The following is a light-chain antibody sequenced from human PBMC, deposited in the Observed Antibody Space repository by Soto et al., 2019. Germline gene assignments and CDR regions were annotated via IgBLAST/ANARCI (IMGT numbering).Light chain of an antibody. V-gene: IGKV3-20*01. J-gene: IGKJ1*01. Sequence: EVVFTQSPGTLSLSPVERATLSRRASQSFNSIYLAWYQQKPAQAPRLLIYGASSMATAIPDRFSGSGSGTALTLTISRLEPEDFAVYYCHQYASWTFGQGTQVDIK. CDR3: HQYASWT. CDR1: QSFNSIY. CDR2: GAS.